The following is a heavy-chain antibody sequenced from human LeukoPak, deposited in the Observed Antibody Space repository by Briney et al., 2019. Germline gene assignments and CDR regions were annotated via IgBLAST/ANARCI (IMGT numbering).Heavy chain of an antibody. CDR3: ARDCGTTNCSDVY. CDR1: GFTFSSYA. Sequence: PGGSLRLSCATSGFTFSSYAMSWVRQAPGKGLEWVSAISGSGGGTYYADSVKGRFTISRDNSKNTLYLQMNSLRADDTAVYYCARDCGTTNCSDVYWGQGTLVTVSS. V-gene: IGHV3-23*01. CDR2: ISGSGGGT. D-gene: IGHD2-2*01. J-gene: IGHJ4*02.